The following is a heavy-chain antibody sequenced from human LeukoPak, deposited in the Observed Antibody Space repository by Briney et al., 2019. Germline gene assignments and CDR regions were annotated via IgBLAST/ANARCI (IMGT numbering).Heavy chain of an antibody. CDR2: ISGSGGST. CDR3: AESGSYQLGDYYYYYMDV. V-gene: IGHV3-23*01. J-gene: IGHJ6*03. D-gene: IGHD1-26*01. Sequence: GGSLRLSCAASGFTFSTYWMHWVRQAPGKGLEWVSAISGSGGSTYYADSVKGRFTISRDNSKNTLYLQVNSLRAEDTAVYYCAESGSYQLGDYYYYYMDVWGKGTTVTVSS. CDR1: GFTFSTYW.